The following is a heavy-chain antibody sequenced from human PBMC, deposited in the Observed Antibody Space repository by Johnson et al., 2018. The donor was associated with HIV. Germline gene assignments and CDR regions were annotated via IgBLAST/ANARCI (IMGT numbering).Heavy chain of an antibody. D-gene: IGHD5-12*01. CDR1: IFTFSYYD. J-gene: IGHJ3*02. Sequence: QMQLVESGGGVVQPGGSLRLSCAASIFTFSYYDMHWVRQAPVKGLEWVAFIRHDGSNKYYADSVKGRFTIFRDNSKNTLYLQMNSLRAEDTAVYYCAKSLPGYDAFDIWGQGTMVTVSS. V-gene: IGHV3-30*02. CDR2: IRHDGSNK. CDR3: AKSLPGYDAFDI.